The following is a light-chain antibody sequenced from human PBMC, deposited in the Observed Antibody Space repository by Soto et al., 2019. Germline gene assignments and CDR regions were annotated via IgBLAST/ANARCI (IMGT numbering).Light chain of an antibody. V-gene: IGKV3-20*01. CDR3: QHYAHNSPIT. CDR2: GAS. Sequence: EIEMTQSPATLSVSPGERATLSCRASQSVSSRLAWYQQRPGQAPRLLISGASSRATGIPDRFSGSGSGTDFTLTISRLEPEDFALYYCQHYAHNSPITFGQGTRLEIK. J-gene: IGKJ5*01. CDR1: QSVSSR.